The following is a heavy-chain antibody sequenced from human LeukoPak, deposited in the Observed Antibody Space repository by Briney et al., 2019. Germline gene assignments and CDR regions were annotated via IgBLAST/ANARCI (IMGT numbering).Heavy chain of an antibody. D-gene: IGHD4-11*01. CDR2: ISSSSSYI. V-gene: IGHV3-21*04. Sequence: GGSLRLSCAASGFTFSSYSMNWVRQVPGKGLEWVSSISSSSSYIYYADSVKGRFTISRDNAKNSLYLQMNSLRAEDTAVYYCAQDPYSNYFFDYWGQGTLVTVSS. CDR1: GFTFSSYS. CDR3: AQDPYSNYFFDY. J-gene: IGHJ4*02.